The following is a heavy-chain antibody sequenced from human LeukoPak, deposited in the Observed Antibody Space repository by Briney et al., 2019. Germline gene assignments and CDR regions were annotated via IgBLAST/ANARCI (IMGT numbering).Heavy chain of an antibody. Sequence: PGGSLRLSCATSGFTVSSNYMSWVRQAPGKGLEWVSVIYSGGSTYYADSVKGRFTISRDNSKNTLYLQMNSLRAEDTAVYYCARSDWSIAARSWYFDLWGRGTLVTVSS. J-gene: IGHJ2*01. V-gene: IGHV3-53*01. D-gene: IGHD6-6*01. CDR1: GFTVSSNY. CDR3: ARSDWSIAARSWYFDL. CDR2: IYSGGST.